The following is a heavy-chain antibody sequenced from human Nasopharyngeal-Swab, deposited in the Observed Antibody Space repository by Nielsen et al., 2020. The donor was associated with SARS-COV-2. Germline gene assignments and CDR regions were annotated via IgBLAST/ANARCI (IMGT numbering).Heavy chain of an antibody. CDR2: IYYSGST. D-gene: IGHD3-10*01. Sequence: SETLSLTCTVSGGSISSSSYYWGWIRRPPGKGLEWIGSIYYSGSTYYNPSLKSRVTISVDTSKNQFSLKLSSVTAADTAVYYCARTYGSGSVFDYWGQGTLVTVSS. V-gene: IGHV4-39*01. CDR1: GGSISSSSYY. CDR3: ARTYGSGSVFDY. J-gene: IGHJ4*02.